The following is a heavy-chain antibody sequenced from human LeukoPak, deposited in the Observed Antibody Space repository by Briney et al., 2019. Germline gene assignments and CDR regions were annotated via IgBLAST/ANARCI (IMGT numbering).Heavy chain of an antibody. CDR2: MNPNSGNT. D-gene: IGHD6-19*01. J-gene: IGHJ6*02. CDR3: ASQGPPPGGYRRGWVWLGGTTNYYYGMDV. V-gene: IGHV1-8*01. Sequence: ASVKVSCKASGYTFTSYDINWVRQATGQGLEWMGWMNPNSGNTGYAQKFQGRVTMTRNTSISTAYMELSSLRSEDTAVYYCASQGPPPGGYRRGWVWLGGTTNYYYGMDVWGQGTTVTVSS. CDR1: GYTFTSYD.